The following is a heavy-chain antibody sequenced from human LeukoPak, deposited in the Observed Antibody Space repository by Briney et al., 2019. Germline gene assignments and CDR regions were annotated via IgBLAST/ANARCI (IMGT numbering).Heavy chain of an antibody. V-gene: IGHV1-69*13. CDR3: ARDRGIFGVVIVPYYFDY. CDR2: IIPIFGTA. D-gene: IGHD3-3*01. Sequence: ASVKASCKASGGTFSSYAISWVRQAPGQGLEWMGGIIPIFGTANYAQKFQGRVTITADESTSTAYMELSSLRSEDTAVYYCARDRGIFGVVIVPYYFDYWGQGTLVTVSS. CDR1: GGTFSSYA. J-gene: IGHJ4*02.